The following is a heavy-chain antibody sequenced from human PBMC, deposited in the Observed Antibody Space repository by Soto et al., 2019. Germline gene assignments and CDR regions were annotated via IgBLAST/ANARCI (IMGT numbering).Heavy chain of an antibody. Sequence: GASVKVSCKASGYTFTSYGMRWVRQAPGQGLEWMGWISAYNGNTNYAQKLQGRVTMTTDTSTSTAYMELRSLRSDDTAVYYCARDFSGSYYTPYFQHWGQGTLVTVSS. D-gene: IGHD1-26*01. CDR3: ARDFSGSYYTPYFQH. V-gene: IGHV1-18*01. J-gene: IGHJ1*01. CDR2: ISAYNGNT. CDR1: GYTFTSYG.